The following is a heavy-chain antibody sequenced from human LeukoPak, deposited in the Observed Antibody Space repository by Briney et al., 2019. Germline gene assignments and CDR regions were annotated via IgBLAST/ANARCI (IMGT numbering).Heavy chain of an antibody. CDR3: ARGNVGPDY. CDR2: ISNDGSDI. Sequence: GGXLRLSCAVSGFTFSSHWMHWVRQAPGKGLGGVSRISNDGSDIKYADSVKGRFTMSRDNAQNTLYLQMNSLRAEDTAVYYCARGNVGPDYWGQGTLVTVSS. J-gene: IGHJ4*02. V-gene: IGHV3-74*01. CDR1: GFTFSSHW. D-gene: IGHD1-1*01.